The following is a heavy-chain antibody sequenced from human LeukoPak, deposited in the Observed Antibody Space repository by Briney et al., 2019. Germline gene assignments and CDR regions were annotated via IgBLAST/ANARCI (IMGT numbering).Heavy chain of an antibody. CDR3: ARTYSSPYFDY. CDR2: IKQDGSEK. D-gene: IGHD6-19*01. V-gene: IGHV3-7*01. CDR1: GFTFISYW. J-gene: IGHJ4*02. Sequence: GGSLRLSCAASGFTFISYWMSGVRQAPGKGLEWVANIKQDGSEKYYVDSVKGRFTISRDNAKNSLYLQMNSLRAEDTAVYYCARTYSSPYFDYWGQGTLVTVSS.